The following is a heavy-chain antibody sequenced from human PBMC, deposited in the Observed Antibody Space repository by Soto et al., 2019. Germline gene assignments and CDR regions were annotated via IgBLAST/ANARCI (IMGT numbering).Heavy chain of an antibody. Sequence: GESLKISCQGSGYNFAIYWIGWVRQMPGKGLEWMGIIYPSNSDTKYSPSFQGQVTISANKSINTAYLQLSSLTASDTAVYYCARHRLYSSSWTTFDDWGQGALGTAPQ. CDR1: GYNFAIYW. D-gene: IGHD6-13*01. CDR2: IYPSNSDT. J-gene: IGHJ4*02. V-gene: IGHV5-51*01. CDR3: ARHRLYSSSWTTFDD.